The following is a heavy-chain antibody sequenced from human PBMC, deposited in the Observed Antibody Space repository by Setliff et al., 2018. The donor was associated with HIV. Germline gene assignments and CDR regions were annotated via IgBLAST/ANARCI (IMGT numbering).Heavy chain of an antibody. D-gene: IGHD3-9*01. V-gene: IGHV3-7*03. J-gene: IGHJ4*02. CDR2: VKQDGTET. CDR1: GFTFSSYW. Sequence: PGGSLRLSCAASGFTFSSYWMHWVRQVQGKGLESVANVKQDGTETLYVDSVKDRFTISRDNTKSSLYLQMNSLRGEDTAVYYCAKTSNTGYLFCSDYWGQGTLVTVSS. CDR3: AKTSNTGYLFCSDY.